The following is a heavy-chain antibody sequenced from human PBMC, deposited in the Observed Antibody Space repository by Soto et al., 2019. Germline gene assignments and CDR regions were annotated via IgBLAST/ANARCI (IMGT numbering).Heavy chain of an antibody. V-gene: IGHV3-21*01. Sequence: GGSLRLSCAASGFTFNTCSMNWVRQAPGKGLEWVSSIGSSNTYIYYSDSVNGRFTISRDDAKNSLYLQMNSLRAEDTAVYYCARDRTNVVALPSNWFDPWGHGTLVTVSS. CDR1: GFTFNTCS. J-gene: IGHJ5*02. CDR3: ARDRTNVVALPSNWFDP. CDR2: IGSSNTYI. D-gene: IGHD2-15*01.